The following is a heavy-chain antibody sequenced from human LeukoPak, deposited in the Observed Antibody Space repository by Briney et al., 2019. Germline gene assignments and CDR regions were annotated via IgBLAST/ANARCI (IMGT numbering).Heavy chain of an antibody. D-gene: IGHD2-2*01. Sequence: ASVKVSCKASGYTFTGYYMHWVRQAPGQGLEWMGWINPNSGGTNYAQKFQGRVTMTRDTSISTDYMELSRLRSDDTAVYYCARGICASTSCFDAFDIWGQGTMVTVSS. CDR3: ARGICASTSCFDAFDI. J-gene: IGHJ3*02. CDR1: GYTFTGYY. V-gene: IGHV1-2*02. CDR2: INPNSGGT.